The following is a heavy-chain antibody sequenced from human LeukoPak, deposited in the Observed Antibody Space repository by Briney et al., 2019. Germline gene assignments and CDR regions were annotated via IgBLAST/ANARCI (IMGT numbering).Heavy chain of an antibody. Sequence: PGGSLRLSCAASGFTFSSYWMHWGRQAPGKGLVWVSRINSDGSSTNYADSVKGRFTISRDNAKNTLYLQMNSLRDEDTAVYYCARPSQLALFNYWGQGTLVTVSS. V-gene: IGHV3-74*01. D-gene: IGHD6-13*01. J-gene: IGHJ4*02. CDR1: GFTFSSYW. CDR2: INSDGSST. CDR3: ARPSQLALFNY.